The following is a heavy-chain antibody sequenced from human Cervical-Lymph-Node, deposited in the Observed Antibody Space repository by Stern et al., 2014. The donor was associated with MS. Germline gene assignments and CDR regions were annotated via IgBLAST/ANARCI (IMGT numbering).Heavy chain of an antibody. D-gene: IGHD6-13*01. V-gene: IGHV3-23*04. Sequence: EVQLVESGGDLVQTGGSLRLSCAASGFIFRSYAMSWVRQAPGKGLEWVSGISGNGGDTYYADSMKGRFTISRDNSKNTLYLQMNSLKAEDTALYYCAKEGKYSSIWSSWYFDVWGRGSLVTVSS. J-gene: IGHJ2*01. CDR1: GFIFRSYA. CDR2: ISGNGGDT. CDR3: AKEGKYSSIWSSWYFDV.